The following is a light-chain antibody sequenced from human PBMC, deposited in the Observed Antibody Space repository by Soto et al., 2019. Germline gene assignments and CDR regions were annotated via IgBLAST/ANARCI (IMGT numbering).Light chain of an antibody. Sequence: GDRVTITCRPSRGIGNALAWYQQKPGKAPKLLIYKASTLKSGVPSRFSGSGSGTEFTLTISSLQPDDFATYYCQHYNSYSEAFGQGTKVDIK. CDR1: RGIGNA. J-gene: IGKJ1*01. V-gene: IGKV1-5*03. CDR2: KAS. CDR3: QHYNSYSEA.